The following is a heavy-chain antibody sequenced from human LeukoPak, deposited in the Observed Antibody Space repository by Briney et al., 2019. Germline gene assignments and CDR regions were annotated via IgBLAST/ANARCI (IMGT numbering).Heavy chain of an antibody. Sequence: EPGGSLRLSCAASGFTVSRNYMSWVRQAPGKGLEWVSVYSGGRTYYADSVKGRFTISRDNSKNTLYLQMNRLRAEDTAVYYCARAGPSSSWHQFDYWGQGTLVTVSS. J-gene: IGHJ4*02. V-gene: IGHV3-66*01. CDR2: YSGGRT. CDR1: GFTVSRNY. CDR3: ARAGPSSSWHQFDY. D-gene: IGHD6-13*01.